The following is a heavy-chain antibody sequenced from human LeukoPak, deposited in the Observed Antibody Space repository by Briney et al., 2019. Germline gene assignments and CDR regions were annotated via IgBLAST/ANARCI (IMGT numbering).Heavy chain of an antibody. Sequence: SGPTLANPTQTLTLTFSFSRFSRSTSGMCVGWIRQPPGKALEWLARTDQDDDKYYSTSLKTRLTISKNTSKNQVVLTTTNMEPVDTGAYYCARETTVTTYDYGGQGTLVTVSS. CDR1: RFSRSTSGMC. V-gene: IGHV2-70*11. D-gene: IGHD4-17*01. CDR2: TDQDDDK. J-gene: IGHJ4*02. CDR3: ARETTVTTYDY.